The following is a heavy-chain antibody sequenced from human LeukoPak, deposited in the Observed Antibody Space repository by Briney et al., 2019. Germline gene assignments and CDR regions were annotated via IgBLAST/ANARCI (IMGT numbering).Heavy chain of an antibody. CDR3: AREPFNNYPVDY. Sequence: GGSLRLSCAASGFTFSNYAMSWVRQAPGKGLEWVANIKQDGSEKYYVDSVRGRFTISRDNAKKSLYLQMNSLRAEDTAVYYCAREPFNNYPVDYWGQGFLVTVSS. J-gene: IGHJ4*02. CDR2: IKQDGSEK. V-gene: IGHV3-7*01. CDR1: GFTFSNYA. D-gene: IGHD4-11*01.